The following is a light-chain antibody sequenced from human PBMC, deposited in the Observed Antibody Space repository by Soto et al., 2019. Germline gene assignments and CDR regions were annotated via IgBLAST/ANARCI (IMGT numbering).Light chain of an antibody. Sequence: QSALTQPRSVSGSPGQSVTISCTGTSGDVGGYNYVSWYQQHPGRAPKVMIYDVSKRPSGVPDRFSGSKSGNTASLTISGLQAEDEADYYCCSYAGSYTYVFXTGTKV. CDR1: SGDVGGYNY. J-gene: IGLJ1*01. V-gene: IGLV2-11*01. CDR3: CSYAGSYTYV. CDR2: DVS.